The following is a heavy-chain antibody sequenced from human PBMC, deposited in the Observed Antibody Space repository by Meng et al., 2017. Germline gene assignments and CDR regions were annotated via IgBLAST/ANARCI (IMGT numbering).Heavy chain of an antibody. Sequence: QVQLVPAGAVVRSPGASVYVSCMASGGHFSSYAISCGRPAPGQGLEWMGGIIHIFGTANYAQKFQGRVTITTDESTSTAYMELSSLRSEDTAVYYCASYTAAAGTFDYWGQGTLVTVSS. V-gene: IGHV1-69*01. CDR3: ASYTAAAGTFDY. CDR2: IIHIFGTA. CDR1: GGHFSSYA. D-gene: IGHD6-13*01. J-gene: IGHJ4*02.